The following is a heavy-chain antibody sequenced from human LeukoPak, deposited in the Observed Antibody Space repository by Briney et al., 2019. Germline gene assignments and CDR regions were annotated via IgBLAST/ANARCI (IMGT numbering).Heavy chain of an antibody. Sequence: PGGSLRLSCAASGFTFSSYSMNWVRQAPGKGLEWVSYLSGALNIIYYADSVKGRFTISRDIANNSLSLQMTGLRADDTAIYFCVRPEDLGTLYYWGQGILVTVSS. CDR1: GFTFSSYS. J-gene: IGHJ4*02. V-gene: IGHV3-48*04. CDR2: LSGALNII. CDR3: VRPEDLGTLYY. D-gene: IGHD1-14*01.